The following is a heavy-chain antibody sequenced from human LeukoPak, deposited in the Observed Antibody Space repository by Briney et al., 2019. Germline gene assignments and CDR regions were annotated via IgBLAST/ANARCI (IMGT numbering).Heavy chain of an antibody. CDR2: VSTSGYYI. V-gene: IGHV3-21*01. D-gene: IGHD6-13*01. CDR1: GFTLSNYR. CDR3: ARAETGYSSSWYFDY. Sequence: GGSLRLSCAASGFTLSNYRMNWVRQAPGKGLEWVLSVSTSGYYISYADSVKGRFTISRDNAKNSLYLQMNSLRAEDTAVYYCARAETGYSSSWYFDYWGQGTLVTVSS. J-gene: IGHJ4*02.